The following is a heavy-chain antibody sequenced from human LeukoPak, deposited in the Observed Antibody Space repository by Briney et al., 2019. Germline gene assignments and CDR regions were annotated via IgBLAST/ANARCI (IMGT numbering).Heavy chain of an antibody. CDR1: GYTFTGYY. J-gene: IGHJ4*02. D-gene: IGHD2-21*02. V-gene: IGHV1-2*02. CDR2: INTNSGGT. Sequence: ASVKVSCKASGYTFTGYYMRWVRQAPGQGLGWMGWINTNSGGTDYAPKFQGRVTMTRNTSISTAYMELSRLRSDDTAVYYWARVTVCGGDCYWFDYWGQGTLVTVSS. CDR3: ARVTVCGGDCYWFDY.